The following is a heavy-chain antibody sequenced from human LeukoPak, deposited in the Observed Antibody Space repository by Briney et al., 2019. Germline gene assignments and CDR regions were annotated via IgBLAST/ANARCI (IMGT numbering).Heavy chain of an antibody. CDR3: ARGSPNLFDY. J-gene: IGHJ4*02. V-gene: IGHV3-21*01. D-gene: IGHD1-14*01. CDR2: ISSSSTYI. CDR1: GFTVSSNY. Sequence: PGGSLRLSCAASGFTVSSNYMSWVRQAPGKGLEWVSSISSSSTYIYYADSVKGRFTISRDNAKNSLYLQMNSLRDEDTAVYYCARGSPNLFDYWGQGTLVTVSS.